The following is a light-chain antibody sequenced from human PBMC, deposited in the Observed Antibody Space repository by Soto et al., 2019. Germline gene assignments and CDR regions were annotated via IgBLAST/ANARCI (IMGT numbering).Light chain of an antibody. Sequence: ETVLTQSPGTLSLSPGERATLSCRASQSVSSNYLAWYQHIPGQAPRLLIYGASTRATGIPDRFSGSGSGTDFPLTISRLEPEDFAVYYCQRFDRSLPPWPFGQETKLK. CDR1: QSVSSNY. CDR3: QRFDRSLPPWP. V-gene: IGKV3-20*01. CDR2: GAS. J-gene: IGKJ1*01.